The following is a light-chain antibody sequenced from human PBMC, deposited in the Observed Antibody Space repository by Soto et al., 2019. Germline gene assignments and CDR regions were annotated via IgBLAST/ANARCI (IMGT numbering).Light chain of an antibody. CDR3: QQYTTYST. CDR1: QSISSW. CDR2: DVS. Sequence: DIQMTQSPSTLSASVGDRVTITCRASQSISSWLAWYQQKPGKAPQLLIYDVSNLESGVPSRFSGSGSGTEFTLTISRLQPDDFATYYCQQYTTYSTFGGGTKVEIK. V-gene: IGKV1-5*01. J-gene: IGKJ4*01.